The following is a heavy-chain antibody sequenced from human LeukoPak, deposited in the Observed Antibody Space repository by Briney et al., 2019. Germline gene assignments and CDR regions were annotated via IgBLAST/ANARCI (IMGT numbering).Heavy chain of an antibody. CDR1: GGSISSYY. V-gene: IGHV4-59*12. CDR2: IYYSGST. D-gene: IGHD2-2*01. Sequence: SETLSLTCTVSGGSISSYYWSWIRQPPGKGLEWIAYIYYSGSTNYNPSLKSRVTISVDTSKNQFSLKLSSVTAADTAVYYCARHSSTGHYYYMDVWGKGTTVTVSS. J-gene: IGHJ6*03. CDR3: ARHSSTGHYYYMDV.